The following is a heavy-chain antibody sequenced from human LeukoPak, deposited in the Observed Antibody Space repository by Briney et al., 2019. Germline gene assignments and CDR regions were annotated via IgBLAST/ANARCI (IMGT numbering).Heavy chain of an antibody. CDR3: ARESSSGWYPLY. D-gene: IGHD6-19*01. CDR2: ISAYNGNT. V-gene: IGHV1-18*04. J-gene: IGHJ4*02. Sequence: ASVKVSCKASGYTFTSYGISWVRQAPGQGLEWMGWISAYNGNTNYAQKLQGRVTMTTDTSTSTAYTELRSLRSDDTAVYYCARESSSGWYPLYWGQGTLVTVSS. CDR1: GYTFTSYG.